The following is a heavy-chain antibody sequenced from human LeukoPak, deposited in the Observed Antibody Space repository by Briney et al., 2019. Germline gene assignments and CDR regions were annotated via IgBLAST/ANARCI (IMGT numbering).Heavy chain of an antibody. CDR3: ANVAFEWFPRDY. V-gene: IGHV3-23*01. D-gene: IGHD3-3*01. CDR1: GFTFSNYA. J-gene: IGHJ4*02. CDR2: ISGSDSST. Sequence: PGGSLRLSCAASGFTFSNYAMGWVRQAPGKGLEWVSGISGSDSSTFYAGSVKGRFTISRDDSKNTLYLQMNSLRPEDTALYYGANVAFEWFPRDYWGQGSLVTVSS.